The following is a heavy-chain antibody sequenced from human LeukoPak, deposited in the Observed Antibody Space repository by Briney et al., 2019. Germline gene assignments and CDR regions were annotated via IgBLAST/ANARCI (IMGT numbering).Heavy chain of an antibody. CDR3: AKDPYRVVVATGNYLDP. J-gene: IGHJ5*02. CDR1: GFAFSYYG. CDR2: ISHDGSNI. V-gene: IGHV3-30*18. D-gene: IGHD2-15*01. Sequence: PGRSLRLSCAASGFAFSYYGMHRVRHAPGKGLEWVAVISHDGSNIHYGDSVKGRFTISRDNSKNTVYLQMNSLRAEDTAIYYCAKDPYRVVVATGNYLDPWGQGTLVTVSS.